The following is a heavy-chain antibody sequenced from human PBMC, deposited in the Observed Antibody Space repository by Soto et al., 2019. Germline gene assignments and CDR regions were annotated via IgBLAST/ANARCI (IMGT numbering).Heavy chain of an antibody. CDR2: ISSGSSNI. J-gene: IGHJ4*02. D-gene: IGHD2-15*01. CDR1: VFAFRSYN. Sequence: PVGSLRLSCASSVFAFRSYNMNCVRQAPGKGLEWVASISSGSSNIYYADSVKGRFTISRDNAKNSLFLQMDSLRAEDSAVYYCASATVVAATFDFGGQGTQVTVS. CDR3: ASATVVAATFDF. V-gene: IGHV3-21*01.